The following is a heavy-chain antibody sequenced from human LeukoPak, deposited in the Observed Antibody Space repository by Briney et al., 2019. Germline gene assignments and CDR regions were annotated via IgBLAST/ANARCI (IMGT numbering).Heavy chain of an antibody. CDR2: IKSDGST. CDR1: GFTFSIYW. Sequence: GGSLRLSCAASGFTFSIYWMHWVRQAPGKGLVWVSRIKSDGSTNYSDSVKGRCTISRDNANYTLSLQMNSLRSEDTGVYYCARAPSEIGGYYPEYFRHWGQGTLVTVSS. J-gene: IGHJ1*01. CDR3: ARAPSEIGGYYPEYFRH. V-gene: IGHV3-74*01. D-gene: IGHD3-3*01.